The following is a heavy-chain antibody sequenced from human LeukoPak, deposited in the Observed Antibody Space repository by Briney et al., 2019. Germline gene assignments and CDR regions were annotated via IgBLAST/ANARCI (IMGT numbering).Heavy chain of an antibody. J-gene: IGHJ5*02. CDR2: IYDSGST. CDR1: GGSISSSSYY. D-gene: IGHD3-10*01. Sequence: SETLSLTCTVSGGSISSSSYYWGWIRQPPGKGLEWIGSIYDSGSTYYNPSLKSRVAISVDTSKNQFSLKLSSVTAADTAVYYCARVRGVIIKYWFDPWGQGTLVTVSS. CDR3: ARVRGVIIKYWFDP. V-gene: IGHV4-39*07.